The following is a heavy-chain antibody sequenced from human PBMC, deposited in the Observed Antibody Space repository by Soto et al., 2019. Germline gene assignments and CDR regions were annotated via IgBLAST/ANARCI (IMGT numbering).Heavy chain of an antibody. CDR2: IRGKAYGGTT. CDR1: GFTFGDHD. V-gene: IGHV3-49*03. J-gene: IGHJ4*02. CDR3: ARVGCTSTSCYYLFDF. Sequence: GVLRLSCTTSGFTFGDHDMSWLRQAPGKGLEWLGFIRGKAYGGTTEYAASVKGRFVMSRDDSQGIAYLQMNSLKTEDTAVYYCARVGCTSTSCYYLFDFWGQGSLVTVS. D-gene: IGHD2-2*01.